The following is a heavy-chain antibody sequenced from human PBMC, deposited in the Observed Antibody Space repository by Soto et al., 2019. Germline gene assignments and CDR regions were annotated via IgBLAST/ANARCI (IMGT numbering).Heavy chain of an antibody. CDR1: GYTFTSYG. D-gene: IGHD3-9*01. J-gene: IGHJ5*02. V-gene: IGHV1-18*04. CDR2: ISAYNGNT. CDR3: ARDNDILTGYYTNWFDP. Sequence: ASVKVSCKASGYTFTSYGISWVRQAPGPGLEWMGWISAYNGNTNYAQKLQGRVTMTTDTSTSTAYMELRSLRSDDTAVYYCARDNDILTGYYTNWFDPWGQGTLVTVSS.